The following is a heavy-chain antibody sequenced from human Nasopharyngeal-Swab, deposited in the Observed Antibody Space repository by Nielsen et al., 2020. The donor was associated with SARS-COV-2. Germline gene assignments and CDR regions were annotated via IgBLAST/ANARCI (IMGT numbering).Heavy chain of an antibody. CDR1: GGSISSGSYY. CDR3: ARGIVVVPAAIVADAFDI. CDR2: IYTSGST. J-gene: IGHJ3*02. Sequence: SETLSLTCTVSGGSISSGSYYWSWIRQPAGKGLEWIGRIYTSGSTNYNPSLKSRVTISVDTSKNQFSLKLSSVTAADTAVYYCARGIVVVPAAIVADAFDIWGQGTMVTVSS. D-gene: IGHD2-2*01. V-gene: IGHV4-61*02.